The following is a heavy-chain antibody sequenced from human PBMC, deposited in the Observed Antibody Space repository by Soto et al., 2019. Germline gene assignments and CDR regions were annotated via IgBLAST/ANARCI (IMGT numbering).Heavy chain of an antibody. Sequence: TLSLTCTVSGGSISSGVHFWSWIRQPPGKGLEWIGYIHYSGSTYYNLSLKSRLTISLDTSKNQFSLKLASVTASDTAVYFCARDPIACTGSSYYNHYYYSMDVRVQGTTVTVSS. CDR2: IHYSGST. D-gene: IGHD2-2*02. J-gene: IGHJ6*02. CDR1: GGSISSGVHF. V-gene: IGHV4-30-4*01. CDR3: ARDPIACTGSSYYNHYYYSMDV.